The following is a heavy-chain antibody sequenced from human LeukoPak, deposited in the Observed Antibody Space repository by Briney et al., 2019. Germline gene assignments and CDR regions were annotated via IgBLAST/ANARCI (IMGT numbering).Heavy chain of an antibody. V-gene: IGHV3-11*06. Sequence: GGSLRLSCAASGFTFSDYYMTWIRQAPGKGLEWVSYSSSGGSYTDYSDSVKGRFAISRDNAKNSLYLQMNVLRAEDTAVYYCASSMGIATRPYYFDYWGQRTLVTVSS. CDR2: SSSGGSYT. CDR1: GFTFSDYY. D-gene: IGHD6-6*01. J-gene: IGHJ4*02. CDR3: ASSMGIATRPYYFDY.